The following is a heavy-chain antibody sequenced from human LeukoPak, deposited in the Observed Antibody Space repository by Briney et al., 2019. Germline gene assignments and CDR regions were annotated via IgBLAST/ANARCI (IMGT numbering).Heavy chain of an antibody. D-gene: IGHD5-12*01. CDR3: AGGYDYEALGGDYYYGMDV. J-gene: IGHJ6*02. CDR2: IYTSGST. CDR1: GGSISSYY. Sequence: SETLSLTCTVSGGSISSYYRSWIRQPAGKGLEWIGRIYTSGSTNYNPSLKSRVTMSVDTSKNQFSLKLSSVTAADTAVYYCAGGYDYEALGGDYYYGMDVWGQGTTVTVSS. V-gene: IGHV4-4*07.